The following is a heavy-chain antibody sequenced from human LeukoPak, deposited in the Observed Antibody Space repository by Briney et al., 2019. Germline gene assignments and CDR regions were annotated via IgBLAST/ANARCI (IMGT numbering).Heavy chain of an antibody. J-gene: IGHJ5*02. D-gene: IGHD4-11*01. CDR2: INPNSGGT. V-gene: IGHV1-2*02. Sequence: ASVKVSCKASGYTFTGYYMHWVRQAPGQGLEWMGWINPNSGGTNYAQKFQGRVTMTRDTSISTAYMELSRLRSDDTAVYYCARTEMTTDNWFDPWGQGTLVTVSS. CDR3: ARTEMTTDNWFDP. CDR1: GYTFTGYY.